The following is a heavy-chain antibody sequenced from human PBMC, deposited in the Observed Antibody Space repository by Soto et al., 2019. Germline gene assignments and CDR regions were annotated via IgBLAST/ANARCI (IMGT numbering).Heavy chain of an antibody. CDR1: GGTFSSYA. Sequence: QVQLVQSGAEVKKPGSSVKVSCKASGGTFSSYAISWVRQAPGQGLEWMGGIIPIFGTANYAQKFQGRVTITADESTGTAYMELSSLRSEDTAVYYCAMPYDSSGYPLGGDYWGQGTLGTVSS. J-gene: IGHJ4*02. CDR3: AMPYDSSGYPLGGDY. CDR2: IIPIFGTA. D-gene: IGHD3-22*01. V-gene: IGHV1-69*01.